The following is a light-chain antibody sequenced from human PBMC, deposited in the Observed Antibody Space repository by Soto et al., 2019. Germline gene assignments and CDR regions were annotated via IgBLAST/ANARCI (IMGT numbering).Light chain of an antibody. Sequence: EIVLTQSPGTLSLSPGERATLSCRASQSVTSSYLAWYQQKPGQAPRLLIYGASSRATDIPDRFSGSGSETDFTLTIRRLEPEDFAVYYCQQYGSSPFTFGGGTKVEIK. CDR3: QQYGSSPFT. CDR1: QSVTSSY. V-gene: IGKV3-20*01. CDR2: GAS. J-gene: IGKJ4*01.